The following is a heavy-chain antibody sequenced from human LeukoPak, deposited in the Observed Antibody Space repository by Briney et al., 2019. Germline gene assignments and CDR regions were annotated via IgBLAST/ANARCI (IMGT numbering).Heavy chain of an antibody. J-gene: IGHJ5*02. CDR2: IYPGDSDT. CDR1: GYRFTSYW. Sequence: RGESLKISCKGSGYRFTSYWIGWVRQMPGKGLEWMGIIYPGDSDTRYSPSFQGQVTISADKSISTAYLQWSSLKASDTAMYYCARHDPMHYYDSSGYDPWGQGTLVTVSS. V-gene: IGHV5-51*01. D-gene: IGHD3-22*01. CDR3: ARHDPMHYYDSSGYDP.